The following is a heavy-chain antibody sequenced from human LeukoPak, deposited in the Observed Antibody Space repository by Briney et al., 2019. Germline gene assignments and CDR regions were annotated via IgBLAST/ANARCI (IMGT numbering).Heavy chain of an antibody. V-gene: IGHV4-34*01. D-gene: IGHD6-13*01. CDR2: INHSGST. J-gene: IGHJ6*02. Sequence: PSETLSLTCAVYGGSFSGYYWSWIRQPPGKGLEWIGEINHSGSTNYNPSLKSRVTISADTSKNQFSLKLSSVTAADTAVYYCARGLASSSWYSLTYYYYYYGMDVWGQGTTVTVSS. CDR3: ARGLASSSWYSLTYYYYYYGMDV. CDR1: GGSFSGYY.